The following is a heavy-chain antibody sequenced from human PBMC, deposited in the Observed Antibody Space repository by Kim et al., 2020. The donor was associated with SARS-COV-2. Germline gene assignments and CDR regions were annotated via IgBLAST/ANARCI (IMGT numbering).Heavy chain of an antibody. V-gene: IGHV4-31*03. CDR1: GDSISSGDYY. CDR2: IHNGGST. Sequence: SETLSLTCTVSGDSISSGDYYWSWIRQHPGKGLEWIAYIHNGGSTYYNPSLKSRITISIDTSKDQFSLKLSSVTAADTAVYYCARVPSVAGNNYFDPWGQGFLVTVSS. D-gene: IGHD6-13*01. CDR3: ARVPSVAGNNYFDP. J-gene: IGHJ5*02.